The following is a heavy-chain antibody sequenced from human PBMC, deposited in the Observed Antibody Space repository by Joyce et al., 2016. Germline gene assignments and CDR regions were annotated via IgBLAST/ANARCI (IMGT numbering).Heavy chain of an antibody. CDR1: GYTFTDYY. CDR2: VETEDGAT. J-gene: IGHJ6*03. Sequence: EVQLVQSGAEVKKPGATVKISCKVSGYTFTDYYMHWVQQAPGKGLEWMGLVETEDGATLYAEKFQGRVTITAGTSTGTAYMELSSRRSEDTAVYYCATVDYYYGSGTPRDYYYYMDVWGKGTTVTVSS. D-gene: IGHD3-10*01. CDR3: ATVDYYYGSGTPRDYYYYMDV. V-gene: IGHV1-69-2*01.